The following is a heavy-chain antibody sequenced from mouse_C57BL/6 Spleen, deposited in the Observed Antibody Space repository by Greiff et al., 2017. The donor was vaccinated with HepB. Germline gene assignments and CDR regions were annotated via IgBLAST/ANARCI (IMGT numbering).Heavy chain of an antibody. V-gene: IGHV5-12*01. CDR2: ISNGGGST. Sequence: EVKLVESGGGLVQPGGSLKLSCAASGFTFSDYYMYWVRQTPEKRLEWVAYISNGGGSTYYPDTVKGRFTISRDNAKNTLYLQMSRLKSEDTAMYYCARQGPYYDYDLAYWGQGTLVTVSA. J-gene: IGHJ3*01. CDR1: GFTFSDYY. CDR3: ARQGPYYDYDLAY. D-gene: IGHD2-4*01.